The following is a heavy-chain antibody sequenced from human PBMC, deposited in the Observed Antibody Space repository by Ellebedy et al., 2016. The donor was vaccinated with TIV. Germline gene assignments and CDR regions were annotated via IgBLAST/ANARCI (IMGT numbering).Heavy chain of an antibody. V-gene: IGHV3-23*01. CDR2: ISGSGGST. D-gene: IGHD3-22*01. Sequence: GGSLRLSCAASGFTFSNYAMTWVRQAPGKGLEWVSAISGSGGSTYYADSVKGRFTISRDNSKNTLYLQMNSLRAEDTAVYYCAKDRASTGYYYDYWGQGTLVTVSS. J-gene: IGHJ4*02. CDR3: AKDRASTGYYYDY. CDR1: GFTFSNYA.